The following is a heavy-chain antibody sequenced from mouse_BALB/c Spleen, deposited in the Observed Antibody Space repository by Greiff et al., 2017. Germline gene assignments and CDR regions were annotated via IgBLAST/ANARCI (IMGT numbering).Heavy chain of an antibody. Sequence: DVQLVESGAELVRSGASVKLSCTASGFNIKDYYMHWVKQRPEQGLEWIGWIDPENGDTEYAPKFQGKATMTADTSSNTAYLQLSSLTSEDTAVYYCNAGGNFYAMDYWGQGTSVTVSS. J-gene: IGHJ4*01. V-gene: IGHV14-4*02. CDR3: NAGGNFYAMDY. D-gene: IGHD2-1*01. CDR2: IDPENGDT. CDR1: GFNIKDYY.